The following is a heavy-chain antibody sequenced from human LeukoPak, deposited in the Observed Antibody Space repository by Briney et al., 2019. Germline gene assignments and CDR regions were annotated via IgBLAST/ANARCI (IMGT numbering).Heavy chain of an antibody. J-gene: IGHJ4*02. V-gene: IGHV3-30*02. Sequence: GGSLRLSCAASGFTFSSYGMHWVRQAPGKGLEWVAFIRYDGNTKYYADSVKGRFTISRDNSKNTLYLQLNSLRAEDTAMYYCAKGSEFDCSSTSCYNYFDYWGQGTLVTVSS. CDR2: IRYDGNTK. CDR3: AKGSEFDCSSTSCYNYFDY. D-gene: IGHD2-2*02. CDR1: GFTFSSYG.